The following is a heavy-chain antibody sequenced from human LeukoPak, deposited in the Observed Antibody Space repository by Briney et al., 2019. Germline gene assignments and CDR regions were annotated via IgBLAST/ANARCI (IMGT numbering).Heavy chain of an antibody. CDR1: GFTFSSYS. D-gene: IGHD5/OR15-5a*01. J-gene: IGHJ6*03. V-gene: IGHV3-48*01. CDR3: AGIVSYYMDV. Sequence: GGSLRLSCAASGFTFSSYSMNWVRQAPGKGLEWVSYISSSSSTIYHADSVKGRFTISRDNAKNSLYLQMNSLRAEDTAVYYCAGIVSYYMDVWGKGTTVTVSS. CDR2: ISSSSSTI.